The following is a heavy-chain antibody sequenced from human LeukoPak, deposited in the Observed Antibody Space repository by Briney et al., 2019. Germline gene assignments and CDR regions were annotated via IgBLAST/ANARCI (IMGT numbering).Heavy chain of an antibody. V-gene: IGHV3-7*01. CDR1: GFTFSSYW. D-gene: IGHD1-1*01. Sequence: GGSLRLSCEASGFTFSSYWMSWVRQAPGKGLEWVAHIKEDESDEYYVDSVRGRFTASRDNAKNSVNLQMNSLRVEDTAVYYCARWRGRQSEFDYWGQGTLITVSS. CDR2: IKEDESDE. CDR3: ARWRGRQSEFDY. J-gene: IGHJ4*02.